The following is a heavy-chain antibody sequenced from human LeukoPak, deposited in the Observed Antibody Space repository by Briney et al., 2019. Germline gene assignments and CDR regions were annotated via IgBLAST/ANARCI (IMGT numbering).Heavy chain of an antibody. CDR3: AKDGERSLEWSPPLGY. D-gene: IGHD3-3*01. Sequence: GRSLRLSCAASGFTFSSYAMHWVRQAPGKGLEWVAVISYDGSNKYYADSVKGRFTISRDNSKNMLYLEMNSLRAEDTAVYYCAKDGERSLEWSPPLGYWGQGTLVTVSS. CDR2: ISYDGSNK. V-gene: IGHV3-30-3*01. J-gene: IGHJ4*02. CDR1: GFTFSSYA.